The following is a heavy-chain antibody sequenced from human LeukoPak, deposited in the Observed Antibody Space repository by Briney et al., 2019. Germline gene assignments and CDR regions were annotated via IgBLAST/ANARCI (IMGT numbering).Heavy chain of an antibody. CDR2: INYSGST. V-gene: IGHV4-30-4*01. J-gene: IGHJ4*02. D-gene: IGHD3-16*02. Sequence: PSETLSLTCTVSGGSISSGDYYWSWIRQPPGKGLEWIGYINYSGSTYYNPSLKSRVTISVDTSKNQFSLKLSSVTAADTAVYYCARAYRGDDIDYWGQGTLVTVSS. CDR1: GGSISSGDYY. CDR3: ARAYRGDDIDY.